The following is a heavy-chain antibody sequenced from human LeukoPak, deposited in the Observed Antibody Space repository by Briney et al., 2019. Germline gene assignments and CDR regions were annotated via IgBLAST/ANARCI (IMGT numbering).Heavy chain of an antibody. CDR3: ARGSSGPDF. Sequence: GGSLRLSCAASGFTFSGHWTHWVRQAPGKGLVWVSRINNDGSDTVYADSVKGRFTISRDNAKNTLYLQMNSLRAEDTAVYYCARGSSGPDFWGQGTLVTVSS. CDR1: GFTFSGHW. CDR2: INNDGSDT. J-gene: IGHJ4*02. V-gene: IGHV3-74*01.